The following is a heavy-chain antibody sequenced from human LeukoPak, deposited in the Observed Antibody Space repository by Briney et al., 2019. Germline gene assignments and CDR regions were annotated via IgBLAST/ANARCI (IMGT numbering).Heavy chain of an antibody. J-gene: IGHJ4*02. CDR2: IYPGDSDT. V-gene: IGHV5-51*01. CDR3: AKIDRQYCSRSSCYALDY. D-gene: IGHD2-2*01. Sequence: GESLKISCKCSGYSFTSYWIGWVRQVPGKGLGWMGIIYPGDSDTRYSPSFQGQVHISVDKSISTAYLQWSSLKASDTAIYYCAKIDRQYCSRSSCYALDYWGQGTQVTVSS. CDR1: GYSFTSYW.